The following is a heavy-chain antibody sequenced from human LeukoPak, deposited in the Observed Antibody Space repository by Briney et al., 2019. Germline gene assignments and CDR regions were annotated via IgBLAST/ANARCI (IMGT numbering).Heavy chain of an antibody. Sequence: SETLSLTCTVSGGSISSYYWSWIRQPPGKGLEWIGYIYYSGSTNYNPSLKSRVTISVDTSKNQFSLKLSSVTAADTAVYYCARAPGWQQLAYYYYYGMDVWGQGTTVTVSS. CDR1: GGSISSYY. J-gene: IGHJ6*02. D-gene: IGHD6-13*01. CDR3: ARAPGWQQLAYYYYYGMDV. CDR2: IYYSGST. V-gene: IGHV4-59*12.